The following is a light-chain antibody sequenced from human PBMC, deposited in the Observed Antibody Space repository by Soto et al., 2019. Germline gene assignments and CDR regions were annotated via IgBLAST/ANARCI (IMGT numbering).Light chain of an antibody. V-gene: IGLV2-14*01. Sequence: QSALTQPASVSGSPGQSLTISCTGTSSDIGGNNYVSWYQQHPGKAPKLVIYEVTCRPSWASNRISGSKSGNTASLTISGLQAEDEADYYCTSYTSSNTLIFGGGTKLTVL. CDR1: SSDIGGNNY. J-gene: IGLJ2*01. CDR2: EVT. CDR3: TSYTSSNTLI.